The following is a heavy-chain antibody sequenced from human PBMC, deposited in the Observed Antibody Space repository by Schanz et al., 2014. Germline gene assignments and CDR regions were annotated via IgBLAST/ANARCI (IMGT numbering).Heavy chain of an antibody. CDR1: GFIFSNYG. Sequence: EVQLVESGGGLVQPGGSLRLSCAASGFIFSNYGMHWVRQAPGKGLEWVSDISSGSSYANYADSVKGRFTISRENAKISLYLQMNSLRVEDTAVYYCARDTSYGMDVWGQGTTVTVSS. CDR2: ISSGSSYA. CDR3: ARDTSYGMDV. J-gene: IGHJ6*02. V-gene: IGHV3-48*01.